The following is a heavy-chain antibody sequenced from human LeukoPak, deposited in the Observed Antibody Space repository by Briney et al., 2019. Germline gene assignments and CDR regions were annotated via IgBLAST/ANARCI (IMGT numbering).Heavy chain of an antibody. CDR3: AKDPRIAAADY. J-gene: IGHJ4*02. D-gene: IGHD6-13*01. Sequence: GGSLRLSCVASGFIFSDYGIQWVRQAPGKGLEWVSAISGSGGSTYYADSVKGRFTISRDNSKNTLYLQMNRLRAEDTAVYYCAKDPRIAAADYWGQGTLVTVSS. V-gene: IGHV3-23*01. CDR1: GFIFSDYG. CDR2: ISGSGGST.